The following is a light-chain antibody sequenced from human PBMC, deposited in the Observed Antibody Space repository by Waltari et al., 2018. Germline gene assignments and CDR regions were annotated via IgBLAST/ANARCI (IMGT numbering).Light chain of an antibody. CDR2: EAT. CDR1: QSIGSW. J-gene: IGKJ3*01. Sequence: DIQLPQSPSTLSASVGDRVTITCRASQSIGSWLAWYQQKPGKAPKLLIYEATSLESGVPSRFSASGSGTEFTLTISSLQPDDFATYYCQRYNSYPITFGPGTKVDI. V-gene: IGKV1-5*03. CDR3: QRYNSYPIT.